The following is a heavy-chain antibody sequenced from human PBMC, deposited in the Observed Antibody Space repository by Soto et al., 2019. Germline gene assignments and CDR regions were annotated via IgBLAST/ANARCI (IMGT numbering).Heavy chain of an antibody. Sequence: EVQLVESGGGLVQPGGSLRLSCAASGFTVSGNYMSWVRQAPGKGLEWVSGIKSGGGTNYADSVKGRFTISRHNSKNTLYLQMNSLRPEDTAVYYCARGDWYGSVYYFDHWGQGTLVTVSS. CDR2: IKSGGGT. CDR3: ARGDWYGSVYYFDH. J-gene: IGHJ4*02. D-gene: IGHD6-13*01. CDR1: GFTVSGNY. V-gene: IGHV3-53*04.